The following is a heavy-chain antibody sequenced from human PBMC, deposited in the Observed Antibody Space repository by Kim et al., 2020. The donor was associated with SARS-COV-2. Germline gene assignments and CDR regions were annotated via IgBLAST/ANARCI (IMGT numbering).Heavy chain of an antibody. D-gene: IGHD3-22*01. J-gene: IGHJ4*02. Sequence: GGSLRLSCAASGFTVSSNYMSWVRQAPGKGLEWVSVIYSGGSTYYADSVKGRFTISRDNSKNTLYLQMNSLRAEDTAVYYCARAVAYYYDSSGYYYFDYWGQGTLVTVSS. CDR1: GFTVSSNY. V-gene: IGHV3-66*01. CDR3: ARAVAYYYDSSGYYYFDY. CDR2: IYSGGST.